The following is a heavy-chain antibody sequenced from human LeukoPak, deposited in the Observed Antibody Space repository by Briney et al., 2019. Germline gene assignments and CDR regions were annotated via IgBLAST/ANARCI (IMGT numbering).Heavy chain of an antibody. V-gene: IGHV3-30*18. CDR2: ISYDGSNK. CDR1: GFTFSSYG. Sequence: GGSLRLSCAASGFTFSSYGMHWVRQAPGKGLEWVAVISYDGSNKYYADSVKGRFTISRDNSKNTLYLQMNSLRAEDTAVYYCAKEVHGGTGFDYWGQGTLVTVSA. J-gene: IGHJ4*02. D-gene: IGHD4-23*01. CDR3: AKEVHGGTGFDY.